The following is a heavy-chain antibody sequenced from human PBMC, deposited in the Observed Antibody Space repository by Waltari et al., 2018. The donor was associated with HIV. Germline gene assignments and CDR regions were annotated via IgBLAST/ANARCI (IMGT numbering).Heavy chain of an antibody. CDR2: IKQDGSEK. CDR3: ARGGFYGSGSKVN. V-gene: IGHV3-7*04. Sequence: EVQLVESGGGLVQPGGSLRLSCAASGFTFSSYWMSWVRQAPGKGREWVDKIKQDGSEKYYVDSVNGRFTISRDNAENSLYLQMNSLRAEDTAVYYCARGGFYGSGSKVNWGQGTLVTVSS. D-gene: IGHD3-10*01. CDR1: GFTFSSYW. J-gene: IGHJ4*02.